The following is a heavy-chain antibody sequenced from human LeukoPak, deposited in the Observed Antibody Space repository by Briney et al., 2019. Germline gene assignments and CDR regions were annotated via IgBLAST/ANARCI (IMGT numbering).Heavy chain of an antibody. CDR1: GFTFSTYA. D-gene: IGHD1/OR15-1a*01. CDR3: ARTRTGDSDY. J-gene: IGHJ4*02. V-gene: IGHV3-23*01. Sequence: GGPLRLSCAASGFTFSTYAMSWVRQAPGKGLEWVSTISGSGGSTYYADSVKGRFTISRDNSKNTLYLQMNSLRADDTAVYYCARTRTGDSDYWGQGTLVTVSS. CDR2: ISGSGGST.